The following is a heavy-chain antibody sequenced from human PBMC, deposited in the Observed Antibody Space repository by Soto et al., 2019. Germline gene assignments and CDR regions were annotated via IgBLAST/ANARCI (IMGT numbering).Heavy chain of an antibody. CDR3: ARLRYFDWLPPIYYGMDV. V-gene: IGHV4-34*01. J-gene: IGHJ6*02. Sequence: PSETLSLTCAVYGGSFIGYYWSWIRQPPGKGLEWIGEINHSGSTNYNPSLKSRVTISVDTSKNQFSLKLSSVTAADTAVYYCARLRYFDWLPPIYYGMDVWGQGTTVTVSS. CDR1: GGSFIGYY. CDR2: INHSGST. D-gene: IGHD3-9*01.